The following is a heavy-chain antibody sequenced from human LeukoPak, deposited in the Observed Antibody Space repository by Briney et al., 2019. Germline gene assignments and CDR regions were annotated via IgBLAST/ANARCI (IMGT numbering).Heavy chain of an antibody. J-gene: IGHJ4*02. V-gene: IGHV3-48*03. CDR3: ARSRDNYFDY. Sequence: TGGSLRLSSAASGFTFSFYEMNWVRQAPGKGLEWLSYISSSGRTIHDADSVRGRFTISRDNAKNSLYLQMNSLRAEDTAVYYCARSRDNYFDYWGQGTLVTVSS. CDR2: ISSSGRTI. CDR1: GFTFSFYE. D-gene: IGHD5-24*01.